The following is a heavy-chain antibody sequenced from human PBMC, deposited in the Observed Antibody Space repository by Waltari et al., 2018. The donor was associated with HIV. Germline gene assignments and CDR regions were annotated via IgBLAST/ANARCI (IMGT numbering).Heavy chain of an antibody. Sequence: QVHLVQSGPEVKKPGASVKVSCKTSGYSFTTSGISWVRQAPGQGLDWMGWISTYDGKTNYAQELQGRLTMTTDTPASTAYMELRSLRSDDTAIYYCARVPSVIAVVIAVAHSYFDHWGQGTLVTVSS. V-gene: IGHV1-18*01. D-gene: IGHD2-15*01. CDR3: ARVPSVIAVVIAVAHSYFDH. CDR2: ISTYDGKT. CDR1: GYSFTTSG. J-gene: IGHJ4*02.